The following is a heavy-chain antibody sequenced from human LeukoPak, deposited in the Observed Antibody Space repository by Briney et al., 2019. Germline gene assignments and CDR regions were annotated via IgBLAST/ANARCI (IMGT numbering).Heavy chain of an antibody. CDR3: ARQLRGEAVAGHLQPFDY. CDR2: VNLQGGT. Sequence: SGTLSLTCDVSGGSITQTNYWTWVRQPPGKGLEWIGEVNLQGGTNYNPSLLRRVAISVDTSANHVSLQMTSVTAADTAVYFCARQLRGEAVAGHLQPFDYWGQGTLVTVSS. D-gene: IGHD6-19*01. V-gene: IGHV4-4*02. J-gene: IGHJ4*02. CDR1: GGSITQTNY.